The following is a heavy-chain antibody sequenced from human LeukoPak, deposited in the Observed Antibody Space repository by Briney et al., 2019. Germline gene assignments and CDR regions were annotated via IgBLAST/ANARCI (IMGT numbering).Heavy chain of an antibody. Sequence: GGSLRLSCAASGFAFSSYAMSWVRQAPGKGLEWVSGISGSGGSTYYADSVKGRFTIFRDNSKNTLYLQMNSLRAEDTAVYHCANGWSPDYWGRGTLVTVSS. J-gene: IGHJ4*02. V-gene: IGHV3-23*01. CDR3: ANGWSPDY. CDR1: GFAFSSYA. D-gene: IGHD2-15*01. CDR2: ISGSGGST.